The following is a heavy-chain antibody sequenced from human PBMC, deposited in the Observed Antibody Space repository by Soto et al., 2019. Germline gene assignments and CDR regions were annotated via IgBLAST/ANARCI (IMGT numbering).Heavy chain of an antibody. CDR1: GFTFSSYW. CDR2: IKSKTDGGTT. Sequence: EVQLVESGGGLVQPGGSLRLSCAASGFTFSSYWMSWVRQAPGKGLEWVGRIKSKTDGGTTDYAAPVKGRFTISRDDSKNTLYLQMNSLKTEDTAVYYCTTEDYVWGTTYYYYGMDVWGQGTTVTVSS. J-gene: IGHJ6*02. CDR3: TTEDYVWGTTYYYYGMDV. D-gene: IGHD3-16*01. V-gene: IGHV3-15*01.